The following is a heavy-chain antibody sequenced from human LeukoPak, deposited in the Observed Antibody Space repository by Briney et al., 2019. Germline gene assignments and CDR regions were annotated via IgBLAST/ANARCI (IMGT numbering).Heavy chain of an antibody. CDR1: GGSFSGYY. D-gene: IGHD6-19*01. J-gene: IGHJ4*02. CDR3: ARDRRYSSGWYYFDY. Sequence: SETLSLTCAVYGGSFSGYYWSWIRQPPGKVLEWIGEINHSGSTNYNPSLKSRVTISVDTSKNQFSLKLSSVTAADTAVYYCARDRRYSSGWYYFDYWGQGTLVTVSS. CDR2: INHSGST. V-gene: IGHV4-34*01.